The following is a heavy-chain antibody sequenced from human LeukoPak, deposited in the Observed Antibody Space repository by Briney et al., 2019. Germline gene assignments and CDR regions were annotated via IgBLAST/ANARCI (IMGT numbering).Heavy chain of an antibody. CDR2: IRSDGSNK. V-gene: IGHV3-30*02. Sequence: GGSLRLSCAASGFTFSSYGMHWVRQAPGKGLEWVAFIRSDGSNKYYADSVKGRFTISRDNSKNTLYLQMNSLRAEDTAVYYCAREQLWAYHFDYWGQGTLVTVSS. CDR3: AREQLWAYHFDY. J-gene: IGHJ4*02. CDR1: GFTFSSYG. D-gene: IGHD1-1*01.